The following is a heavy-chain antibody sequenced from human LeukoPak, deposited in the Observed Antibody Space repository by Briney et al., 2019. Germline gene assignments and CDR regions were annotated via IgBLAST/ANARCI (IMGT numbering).Heavy chain of an antibody. CDR3: TSGVDYNY. J-gene: IGHJ4*02. V-gene: IGHV1-69*01. Sequence: ASVKVSCKASGGTFSSYAISWVRQAPGQGLEWMGGIIPIFGTANYAQKFQGRVTITADESTSTAYMELRSLRSDDTAIYYCTSGVDYNYWGQGTVVTVSS. CDR1: GGTFSSYA. D-gene: IGHD2-8*01. CDR2: IIPIFGTA.